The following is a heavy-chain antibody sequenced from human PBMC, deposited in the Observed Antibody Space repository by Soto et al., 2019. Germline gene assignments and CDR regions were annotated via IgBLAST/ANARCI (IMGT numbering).Heavy chain of an antibody. Sequence: ASVKVSCKASGYTFTSYYMHWVRQAPGQGLEWMGIINPSGGSTSYAQKFQGRVTMTRDTSTSTVYMELSSLRSEDTAVYCCARDREQWRVGGMWDYWGQGTLVTVSS. CDR2: INPSGGST. D-gene: IGHD6-19*01. J-gene: IGHJ4*02. V-gene: IGHV1-46*01. CDR3: ARDREQWRVGGMWDY. CDR1: GYTFTSYY.